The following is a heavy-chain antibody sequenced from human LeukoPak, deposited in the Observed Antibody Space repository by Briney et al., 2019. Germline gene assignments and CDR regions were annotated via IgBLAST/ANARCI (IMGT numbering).Heavy chain of an antibody. CDR1: GYTFTGYY. CDR3: ARGVPRYCRSPGRASPGICGVY. J-gene: IGHJ4*02. Sequence: ASVKVSCKASGYTFTGYYMHWVRQAPGQGLEWMGWINPNSGDTGYAQKFQGRVNMTRNTSISTAYMELSSLRSDDTAVYYCARGVPRYCRSPGRASPGICGVYWGQGTLVTVSS. V-gene: IGHV1-8*02. D-gene: IGHD2-2*01. CDR2: INPNSGDT.